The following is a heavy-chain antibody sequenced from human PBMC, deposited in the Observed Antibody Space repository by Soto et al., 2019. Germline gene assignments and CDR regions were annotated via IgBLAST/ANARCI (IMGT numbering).Heavy chain of an antibody. CDR2: ISYDGSNK. CDR1: GFTFSSYA. D-gene: IGHD3-3*01. V-gene: IGHV3-30-3*01. CDR3: ARGYYDFWSGYLYYYGMDV. Sequence: PGGSLRLSCAASGFTFSSYAMHWVRQAPGKGLEWVAVISYDGSNKYYADSVKGRFTISRDNSKNTLYLQMNSLRAEDTAVYYCARGYYDFWSGYLYYYGMDVWGQGTTVTVSS. J-gene: IGHJ6*02.